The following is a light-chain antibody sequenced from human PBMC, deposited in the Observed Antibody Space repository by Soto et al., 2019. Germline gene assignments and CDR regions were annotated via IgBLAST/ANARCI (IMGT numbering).Light chain of an antibody. CDR2: KAS. J-gene: IGKJ1*01. CDR3: QQYNDNWT. Sequence: DIQMTQSPSNLSASAGDRVTITCRASQSISSWLAWYQQKPGTAPNLLIYKASTLQSGVPSRFSGSGSGTEFTLTISSLQPDDSATYYCQQYNDNWTFGQGTKVEIK. CDR1: QSISSW. V-gene: IGKV1-5*03.